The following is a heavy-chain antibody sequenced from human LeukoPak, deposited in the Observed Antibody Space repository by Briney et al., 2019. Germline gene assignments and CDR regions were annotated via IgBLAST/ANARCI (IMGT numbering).Heavy chain of an antibody. Sequence: SETLSLTCIVSGGSISSSSYYWGWIRQPPGKGLEWIGSIYYSGSTYSNPSLKSRVTISVDTSKNQFSLNLSSVTAADTAVYYCARHPPNYDILTGYYITYYFDYWGQGTLVTVSS. CDR3: ARHPPNYDILTGYYITYYFDY. V-gene: IGHV4-39*01. CDR1: GGSISSSSYY. J-gene: IGHJ4*02. CDR2: IYYSGST. D-gene: IGHD3-9*01.